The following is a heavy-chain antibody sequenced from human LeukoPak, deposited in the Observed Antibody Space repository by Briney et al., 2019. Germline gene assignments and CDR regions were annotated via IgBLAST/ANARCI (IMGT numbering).Heavy chain of an antibody. J-gene: IGHJ3*02. CDR2: INRSGST. V-gene: IGHV4-34*01. CDR1: GGSLSGYF. CDR3: ARANYDDAFDI. D-gene: IGHD3-16*01. Sequence: PSETLSLTCTVYGGSLSGYFWSWIRQPPRTGLQWIGEINRSGSTKYHPSLKSRVTISVDTSKNQFFLKLTSVTAADTAVYYCARANYDDAFDIWGQGTKVTVSA.